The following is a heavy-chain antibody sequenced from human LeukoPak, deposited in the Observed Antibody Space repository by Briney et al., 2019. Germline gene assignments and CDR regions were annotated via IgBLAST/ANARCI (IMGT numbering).Heavy chain of an antibody. CDR1: GYTFSGFY. CDR2: INPNNGVT. J-gene: IGHJ6*03. Sequence: GASVKVSCKASGYTFSGFYIHWVRQAPGQGLEWMGWINPNNGVTNYAQKLQGRVTITRDTSIDTAYMQLSRLRSDDTAVYYCAKDRYGDYEAPFHYYMDAWGRGTTVTVSS. D-gene: IGHD5-12*01. V-gene: IGHV1-2*02. CDR3: AKDRYGDYEAPFHYYMDA.